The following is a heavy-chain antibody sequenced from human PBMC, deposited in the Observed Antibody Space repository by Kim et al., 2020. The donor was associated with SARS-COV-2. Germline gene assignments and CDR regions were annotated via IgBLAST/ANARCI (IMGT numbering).Heavy chain of an antibody. CDR3: ARVRGYTNQNLDV. D-gene: IGHD5-18*01. Sequence: TPSPKSRVTMSVDTSKDQFSLTLSSVTAADTAVYCCARVRGYTNQNLDVWGKGTTVTVSS. J-gene: IGHJ6*04. V-gene: IGHV4-4*07.